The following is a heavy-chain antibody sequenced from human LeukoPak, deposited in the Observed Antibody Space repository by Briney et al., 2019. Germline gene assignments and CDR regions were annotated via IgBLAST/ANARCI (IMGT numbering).Heavy chain of an antibody. CDR1: RYTFTSYG. V-gene: IGHV1-18*01. Sequence: GSVKVSCKASRYTFTSYGISGVRPATAQGIEWMGWVSAYSGNTDYSQKLQGRFTMTTDTSTSTAYMELRSLRSDDTAVYYCARDLAVAVAGGYFDFWGQGTLVTVSS. CDR3: ARDLAVAVAGGYFDF. J-gene: IGHJ4*02. D-gene: IGHD6-19*01. CDR2: VSAYSGNT.